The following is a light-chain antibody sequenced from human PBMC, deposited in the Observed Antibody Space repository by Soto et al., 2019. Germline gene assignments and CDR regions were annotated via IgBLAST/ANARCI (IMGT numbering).Light chain of an antibody. CDR2: DTF. Sequence: DIQMTQSPSSLSASLGDRVTITCRPSESIRNELNWFQQRPGKAPRLLIYDTFTLQSGVPSRFSGSVSGTEFSLTISSLQAGDSAIYYCQQRNVWPPITFGQGTRLEIK. J-gene: IGKJ5*01. CDR1: ESIRNE. CDR3: QQRNVWPPIT. V-gene: IGKV1-39*01.